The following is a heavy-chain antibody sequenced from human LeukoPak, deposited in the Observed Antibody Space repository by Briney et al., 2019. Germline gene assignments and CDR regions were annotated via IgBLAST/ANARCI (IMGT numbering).Heavy chain of an antibody. CDR2: IYSNGST. J-gene: IGHJ3*02. D-gene: IGHD3-10*01. Sequence: SETLSLTCSASGVSISSGSNYWGWIRQPPGKTLEWIGSIYSNGSTYYTPSLKSRVIILFDTAKNHFSLNLSSVTAADTAVYYCARSDGYGLVGIWGQGTMVTVSS. CDR3: ARSDGYGLVGI. V-gene: IGHV4-39*07. CDR1: GVSISSGSNY.